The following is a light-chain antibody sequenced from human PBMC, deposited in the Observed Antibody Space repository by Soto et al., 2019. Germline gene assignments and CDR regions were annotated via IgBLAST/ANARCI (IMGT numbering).Light chain of an antibody. Sequence: PVERATLSCRASQSISTYLAWYQQKPGQAPRLLIYDASNRATGIPVRFSGSGSGTDFTLTISSLEPEDFAVYYCQQRSNWYTFGQGTRLEIK. V-gene: IGKV3-11*01. CDR3: QQRSNWYT. J-gene: IGKJ5*01. CDR1: QSISTY. CDR2: DAS.